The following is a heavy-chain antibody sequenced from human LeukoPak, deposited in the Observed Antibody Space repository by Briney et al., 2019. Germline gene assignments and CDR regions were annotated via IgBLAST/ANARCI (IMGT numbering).Heavy chain of an antibody. Sequence: PGGSLRLSCSASGFTFSSYAMHWVRQAPGKGLEYVSAISRSGDSIYYEDSVKGRISISRDNSKNTLYLQMSSLRAEDTAVYYCVKGTYTAAHWGQGTLVTVSS. D-gene: IGHD1-14*01. V-gene: IGHV3-64D*06. J-gene: IGHJ4*02. CDR2: ISRSGDSI. CDR3: VKGTYTAAH. CDR1: GFTFSSYA.